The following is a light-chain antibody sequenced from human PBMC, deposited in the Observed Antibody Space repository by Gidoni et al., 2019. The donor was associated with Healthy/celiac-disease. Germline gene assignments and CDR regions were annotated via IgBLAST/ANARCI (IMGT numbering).Light chain of an antibody. CDR3: QQYGSSLLYT. J-gene: IGKJ2*01. CDR2: GAS. V-gene: IGKV3-20*01. CDR1: QSVSSSY. Sequence: EIVLTQSPGTLSLSPGERATLSCRASQSVSSSYLAWYQQKPGQAPRLLIYGASSGSGTDFTLTISRLEPEDFAVYYCQQYGSSLLYTFXQXTKLEIK.